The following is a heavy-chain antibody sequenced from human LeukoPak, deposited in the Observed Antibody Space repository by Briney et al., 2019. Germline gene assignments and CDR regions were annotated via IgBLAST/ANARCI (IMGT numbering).Heavy chain of an antibody. J-gene: IGHJ5*02. CDR2: ISVHNGNT. Sequence: ASVKVSCKASGYTFTSYGISWVRQAPGQGLEWMGWISVHNGNTNYAQNLQGRVTLTTDTSTSTAYMEVRSLRSDDTAIYYCARGGGSGPFAPWGQGTLVTVSS. CDR1: GYTFTSYG. V-gene: IGHV1-18*01. CDR3: ARGGGSGPFAP.